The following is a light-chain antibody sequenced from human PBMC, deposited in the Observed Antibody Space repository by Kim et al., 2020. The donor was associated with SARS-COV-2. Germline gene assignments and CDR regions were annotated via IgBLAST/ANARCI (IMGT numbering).Light chain of an antibody. Sequence: SVSPGQTASITCTGEKLGDKYACWYQQEPGQSPVLVIYQDSKRPSGIPERFSGSNSGNTATLTISGTQAMDEADYYCQAWDSSTYVFGTGTKVTVL. CDR3: QAWDSSTYV. J-gene: IGLJ1*01. V-gene: IGLV3-1*01. CDR2: QDS. CDR1: KLGDKY.